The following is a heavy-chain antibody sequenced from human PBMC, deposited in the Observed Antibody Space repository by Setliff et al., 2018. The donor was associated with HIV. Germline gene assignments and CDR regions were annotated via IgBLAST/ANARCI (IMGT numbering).Heavy chain of an antibody. Sequence: PSETLSLTCAVYGGSFSGYYWSWIRQPPGKGLEWIGEINHSGSTYYNPSLKSRVTISVDTSKNQFSLKLSSVTAADTAVYYCASTGYSSGWSFDYWGQGILVTVSS. CDR3: ASTGYSSGWSFDY. CDR2: INHSGST. CDR1: GGSFSGYY. J-gene: IGHJ4*02. D-gene: IGHD6-19*01. V-gene: IGHV4-34*01.